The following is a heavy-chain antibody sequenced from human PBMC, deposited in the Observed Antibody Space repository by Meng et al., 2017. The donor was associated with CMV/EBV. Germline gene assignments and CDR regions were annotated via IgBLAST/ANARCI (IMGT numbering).Heavy chain of an antibody. V-gene: IGHV1-8*01. CDR1: GYTFTSYD. D-gene: IGHD3-3*01. J-gene: IGHJ6*02. Sequence: ASVKVSCKASGYTFTSYDINWVRQATGQGLEWMGWMNPNSGNTGYAQKFQGRVTMTRNTSISTAYMELSSLRSEDTAVYYCARGGFLEWLTHYYYYGMDVWGQGTTVTVSS. CDR3: ARGGFLEWLTHYYYYGMDV. CDR2: MNPNSGNT.